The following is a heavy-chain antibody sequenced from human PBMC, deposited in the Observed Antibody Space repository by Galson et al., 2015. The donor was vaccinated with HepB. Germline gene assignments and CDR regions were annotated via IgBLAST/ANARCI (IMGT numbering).Heavy chain of an antibody. D-gene: IGHD5-24*01. CDR3: ARRGRWLQSRGGVDAFEI. CDR1: GYSFTSYW. J-gene: IGHJ3*02. CDR2: IYPGDSDT. V-gene: IGHV5-51*03. Sequence: QSGAEVKKPGESLKISCKGSGYSFTSYWIGWVRQMPGKGLEWMGIIYPGDSDTRYSPSFQGQVTISADKSISTAYLQWSSLKASDTAMYYCARRGRWLQSRGGVDAFEIWGQGTMVTVSS.